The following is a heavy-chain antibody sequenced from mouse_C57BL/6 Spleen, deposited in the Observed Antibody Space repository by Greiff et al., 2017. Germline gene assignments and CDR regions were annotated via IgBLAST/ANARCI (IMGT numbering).Heavy chain of an antibody. CDR2: IYPGDGDT. CDR3: SRTAQATYWYFDV. V-gene: IGHV1-82*01. J-gene: IGHJ1*03. D-gene: IGHD3-2*02. Sequence: QVHVKQSGPELVKPGASVKISCKASGYAFSSSWMNWVKQRPGKGLEWIGRIYPGDGDTNYNGKFKGKATLTAAKSSSTAYMHLSSLTSAASAVYFCSRTAQATYWYFDVWGTGTTVTVSS. CDR1: GYAFSSSW.